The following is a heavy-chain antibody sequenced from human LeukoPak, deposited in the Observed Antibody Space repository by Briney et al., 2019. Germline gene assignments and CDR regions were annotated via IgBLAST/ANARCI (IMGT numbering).Heavy chain of an antibody. D-gene: IGHD3-3*01. Sequence: PSETLSLTCTVSGGSISSYYWSWIRQPPGKGLEWIGYIYYSGSTDYNPSLKSRVTISVDTSKNQFSLKLSSVTAADTAVYYCARGHRFLVGNNWFDPWGQGTLVTVSS. CDR3: ARGHRFLVGNNWFDP. CDR1: GGSISSYY. V-gene: IGHV4-59*01. CDR2: IYYSGST. J-gene: IGHJ5*02.